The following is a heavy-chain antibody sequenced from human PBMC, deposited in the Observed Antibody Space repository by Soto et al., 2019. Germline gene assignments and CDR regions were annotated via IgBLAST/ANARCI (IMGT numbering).Heavy chain of an antibody. J-gene: IGHJ4*02. CDR2: IYSSGGT. Sequence: SETLSLTCTVSDGSISSYFWSWIRQPPGKGLEWIGYIYSSGGTNYNPSLKSRVTISVDTSKNQFSLKLTSVTAADTAVYYCARAGTAMVQLDYWGQGTLVTVSS. V-gene: IGHV4-59*01. D-gene: IGHD5-18*01. CDR3: ARAGTAMVQLDY. CDR1: DGSISSYF.